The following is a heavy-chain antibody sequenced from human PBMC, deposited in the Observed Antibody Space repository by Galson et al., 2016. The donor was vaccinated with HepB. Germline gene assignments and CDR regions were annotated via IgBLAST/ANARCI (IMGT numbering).Heavy chain of an antibody. D-gene: IGHD6-19*01. J-gene: IGHJ4*02. CDR1: GFSFGSYA. Sequence: SLRLSCAASGFSFGSYAMHWVRQAPGKGLDWVAVIWYDGSNENYADSVKGRFIISRDNSRNTLYLQMNSLRPEDTAIYYCARTGGIVVAGALDFWGQGTLVTVSS. V-gene: IGHV3-33*01. CDR3: ARTGGIVVAGALDF. CDR2: IWYDGSNE.